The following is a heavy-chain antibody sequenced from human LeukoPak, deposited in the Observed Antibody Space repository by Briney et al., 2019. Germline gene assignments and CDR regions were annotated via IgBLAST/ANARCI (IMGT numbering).Heavy chain of an antibody. D-gene: IGHD4-17*01. CDR2: ISGSGGST. CDR3: AKVFRAYGDYFSLDF. J-gene: IGHJ4*02. Sequence: GGSLRLSCAASGFTFSSYAMNWVHQAPGKGLEWVSSISGSGGSTYYADSVKGRFTISRDNSKNTLYLQMDSLRAEDTAIYYCAKVFRAYGDYFSLDFWGQGTLVTVSS. V-gene: IGHV3-23*01. CDR1: GFTFSSYA.